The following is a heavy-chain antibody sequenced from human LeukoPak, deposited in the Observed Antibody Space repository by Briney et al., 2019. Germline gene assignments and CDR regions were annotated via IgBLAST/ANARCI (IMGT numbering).Heavy chain of an antibody. CDR2: IYSSGST. V-gene: IGHV4-4*07. D-gene: IGHD6-13*01. Sequence: PSETLSLTCTVSSDPISDYFWSWIRQPAGKGLEWIGRIYSSGSTNYNPSLQGRVSMSIDTAKSQFSLHLTTVTAADTAVYYCVRDEFYNSGWFGPIFEKWGQGTLVIVSS. J-gene: IGHJ4*02. CDR3: VRDEFYNSGWFGPIFEK. CDR1: SDPISDYF.